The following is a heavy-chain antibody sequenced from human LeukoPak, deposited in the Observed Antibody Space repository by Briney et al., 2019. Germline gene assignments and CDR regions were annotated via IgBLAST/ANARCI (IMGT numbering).Heavy chain of an antibody. V-gene: IGHV3-7*03. CDR3: ARDKSAGADTGSSFYY. J-gene: IGHJ4*02. D-gene: IGHD3-10*01. CDR1: GFTFSSYG. CDR2: IKQDGSEK. Sequence: PGGSLRLSCAASGFTFSSYGMQWVRQAPGKGLEWVASIKQDGSEKYYVDSVKGRFTFSRDNAKNSLYLQMNSLRAEDTAVYYCARDKSAGADTGSSFYYWGQGALVTVSS.